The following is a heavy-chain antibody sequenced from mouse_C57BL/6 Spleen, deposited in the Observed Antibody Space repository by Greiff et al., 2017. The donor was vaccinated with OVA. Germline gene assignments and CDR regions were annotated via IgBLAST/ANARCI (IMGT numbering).Heavy chain of an antibody. CDR3: ARDPYDYYAMDY. CDR2: IYPGDGDT. Sequence: QVQLQQSGAELVKPGASVKISCKASGYAFSSYWMNWVKQRPGKGLEWIGQIYPGDGDTNYNGKFKGKATLTADKSSSTAYMQLSSLTSEDSAVYFCARDPYDYYAMDYWGQGTSVTVSS. D-gene: IGHD6-5*01. J-gene: IGHJ4*01. V-gene: IGHV1-80*01. CDR1: GYAFSSYW.